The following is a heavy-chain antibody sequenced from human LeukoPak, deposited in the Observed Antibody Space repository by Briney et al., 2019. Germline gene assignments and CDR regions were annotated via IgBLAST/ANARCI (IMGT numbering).Heavy chain of an antibody. V-gene: IGHV4-39*01. CDR2: IYHTGST. CDR3: ARRRRDYDFWSGYSQFDP. J-gene: IGHJ5*02. D-gene: IGHD3-3*01. Sequence: PSETLSLTCTVSGGSISSSTYFWDWIRQPPGKGLEWIGGIYHTGSTYYNPSLKSRVTISIDTSKNQFSLRLRSVTAADTAVYYCARRRRDYDFWSGYSQFDPWGQGTLVTVSS. CDR1: GGSISSSTYF.